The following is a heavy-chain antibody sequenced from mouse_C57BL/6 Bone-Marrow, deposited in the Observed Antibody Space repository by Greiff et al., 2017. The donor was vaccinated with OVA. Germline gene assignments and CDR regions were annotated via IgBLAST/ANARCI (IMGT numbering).Heavy chain of an antibody. CDR1: GYTFTDYY. J-gene: IGHJ4*01. D-gene: IGHD1-1*01. Sequence: VQLVESGPELVKPGASVKISCKASGYTFTDYYINWVKQRPGQGLEWIGWIFPGSGSTYYNEKFKGKATLTVDKSSSTAYMLLSSLTSEDSAVYFCARWNYYYEGYYAMDYWGQGTSVTVSS. V-gene: IGHV1-75*01. CDR2: IFPGSGST. CDR3: ARWNYYYEGYYAMDY.